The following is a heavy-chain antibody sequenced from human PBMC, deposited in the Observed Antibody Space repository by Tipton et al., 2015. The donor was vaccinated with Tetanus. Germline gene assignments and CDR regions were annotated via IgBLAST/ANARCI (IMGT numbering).Heavy chain of an antibody. CDR1: GGSISSYY. V-gene: IGHV4-59*08. CDR3: ASSAYKAGFDY. Sequence: TLSLTCTVSGGSISSYYWSWIRQPPGKGLEWIGYIYYSGSTNYNPSLKSRVTISVDTSKNQFSLKLSSVTAADTAVYYCASSAYKAGFDYWGQGTLVTVSS. CDR2: IYYSGST. D-gene: IGHD5-24*01. J-gene: IGHJ4*02.